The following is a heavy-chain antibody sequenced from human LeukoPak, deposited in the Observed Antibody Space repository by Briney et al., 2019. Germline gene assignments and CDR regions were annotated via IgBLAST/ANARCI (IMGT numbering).Heavy chain of an antibody. CDR1: GFTFSTYG. CDR2: ISYDVSNK. V-gene: IGHV3-30*03. CDR3: ARGSLGDGSLLVDY. J-gene: IGHJ4*02. D-gene: IGHD1-26*01. Sequence: PGGSLRLSCAASGFTFSTYGMHWVRQAPGKGLEWVAVISYDVSNKYYADSVKGRFTISRDNAKNTVYLQMNGLRAEDTAVYYCARGSLGDGSLLVDYWGQGTLVTVSS.